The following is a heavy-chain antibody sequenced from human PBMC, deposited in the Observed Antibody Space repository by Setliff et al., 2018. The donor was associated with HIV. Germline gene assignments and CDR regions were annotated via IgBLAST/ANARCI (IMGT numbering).Heavy chain of an antibody. CDR3: ARYSPRGYTLTGHY. D-gene: IGHD6-25*01. J-gene: IGHJ4*02. CDR2: IYYSGST. Sequence: CTVSGGSVGSGSYYWSWIRQPPGKGLEWIGYIYYSGSTKHNPSLKSRVTISLDTSKNQFSLKLTSVTAADTAVYYCARYSPRGYTLTGHYWGQGTLVTVSS. V-gene: IGHV4-61*01. CDR1: GGSVGSGSYY.